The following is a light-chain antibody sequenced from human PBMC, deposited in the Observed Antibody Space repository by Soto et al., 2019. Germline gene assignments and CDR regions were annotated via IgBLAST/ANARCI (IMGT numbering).Light chain of an antibody. J-gene: IGKJ1*01. V-gene: IGKV1-9*01. CDR1: QGISSY. CDR2: AAS. Sequence: IQLTQSPSSLSASVGDRVTITCRASQGISSYLAWYQQKPGKAPKLLIYAASTLQSGVPSRFSGSGSWTDFTLTSSSLQPEDFATYYYQQLNTWTFCQGTKVEIK. CDR3: QQLNTWT.